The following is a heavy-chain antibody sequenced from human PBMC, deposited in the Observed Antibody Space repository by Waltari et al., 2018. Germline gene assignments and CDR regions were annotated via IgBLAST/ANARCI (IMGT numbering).Heavy chain of an antibody. CDR3: TSDHGLSWPLD. CDR2: IYRGGET. V-gene: IGHV3-53*01. D-gene: IGHD6-13*01. J-gene: IGHJ4*02. Sequence: EVHLVASGGGLVHPGDSVRLSCAASGVIVSNNYMSWVRQPPGKGLEGVSVIYRGGETYYADSVKGRFTISRDNSKNTLDLQMNNVRAEDTAVYYCTSDHGLSWPLDWGQGTMVTVSS. CDR1: GVIVSNNY.